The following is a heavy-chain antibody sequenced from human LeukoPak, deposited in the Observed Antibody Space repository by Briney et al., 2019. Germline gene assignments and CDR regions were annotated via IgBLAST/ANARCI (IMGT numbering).Heavy chain of an antibody. CDR2: ISGSGGST. Sequence: GGSLRLSCAASGFTFSSYAMSWVRQAPGKGLEWVSAISGSGGSTYYADSVKGRFTISRDNSKNTLYLQMNSLRAEDTAVYYCVPRNHGYCSGGSCYPDYWGQGTLVTVPS. CDR1: GFTFSSYA. V-gene: IGHV3-23*01. D-gene: IGHD2-15*01. CDR3: VPRNHGYCSGGSCYPDY. J-gene: IGHJ4*02.